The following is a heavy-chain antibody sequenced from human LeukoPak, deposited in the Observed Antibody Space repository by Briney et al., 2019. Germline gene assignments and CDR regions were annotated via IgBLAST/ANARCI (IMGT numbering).Heavy chain of an antibody. V-gene: IGHV1-18*04. J-gene: IGHJ3*02. CDR3: ARDVWSSGWYFAFDI. Sequence: ASVKVSCKASGYTFTSYGISWVRQAPGQGLEWMGWISAYNGNTNYAQKLQGRVTMTTDTSTSTAYMELRGLRPDDTAVYYCARDVWSSGWYFAFDIWGQGTMVTVSS. D-gene: IGHD6-19*01. CDR1: GYTFTSYG. CDR2: ISAYNGNT.